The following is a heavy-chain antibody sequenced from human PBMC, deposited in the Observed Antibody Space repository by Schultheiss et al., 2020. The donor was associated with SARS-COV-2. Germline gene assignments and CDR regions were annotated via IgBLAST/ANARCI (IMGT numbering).Heavy chain of an antibody. CDR3: AKDTVVQSVYSGYDSVDY. V-gene: IGHV3-30*02. CDR2: IRYDGSNK. CDR1: GFTFSSYG. J-gene: IGHJ4*02. Sequence: GESLKISCAASGFTFSSYGMHWVRQAPGKGLEWVAFIRYDGSNKYYADSVKGRFTISRDNSKNTLYLQMNSLRAEDTAVYYCAKDTVVQSVYSGYDSVDYWGQGTLVTVSS. D-gene: IGHD5-12*01.